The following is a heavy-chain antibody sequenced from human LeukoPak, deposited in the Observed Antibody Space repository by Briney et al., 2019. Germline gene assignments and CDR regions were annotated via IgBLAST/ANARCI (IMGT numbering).Heavy chain of an antibody. CDR3: ASSSWARDAFDI. D-gene: IGHD6-13*01. V-gene: IGHV4-39*01. CDR2: IYYSGST. Sequence: SETLSLTCTVSGGSISSSSYYWGWIRQPPGKGLEWIGSIYYSGSTYYNPSLKSRVTISVDTSKNQFSLKLSSVTAADTAVYYCASSSWARDAFDIWGQGTMVTVSS. CDR1: GGSISSSSYY. J-gene: IGHJ3*02.